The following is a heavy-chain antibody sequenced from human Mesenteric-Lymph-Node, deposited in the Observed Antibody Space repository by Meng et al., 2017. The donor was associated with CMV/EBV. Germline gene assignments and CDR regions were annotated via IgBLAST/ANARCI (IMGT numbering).Heavy chain of an antibody. J-gene: IGHJ4*02. CDR2: INHSGTT. CDR1: GGSFSGYY. D-gene: IGHD2-21*02. CDR3: SRGVTDDH. V-gene: IGHV4-34*01. Sequence: VHLQPLGAGLLKPSPTLSLTCAVYGGSFSGYYWSWIRQPPGKGLEWIGEINHSGTTNYNPSLKSRVTVSLDTSKNQFSLKLSSVTAADTAVYYCSRGVTDDHWGQGTVVTVSS.